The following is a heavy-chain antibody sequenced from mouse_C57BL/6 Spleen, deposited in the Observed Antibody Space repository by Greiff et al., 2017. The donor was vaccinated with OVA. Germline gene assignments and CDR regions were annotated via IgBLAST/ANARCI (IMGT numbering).Heavy chain of an antibody. Sequence: QVQLQQPGAELVKPGASVKMSCKASGYTFTSYWITWVKQRPGQGLEWIGDIYPGSGSTNYNEKFKSKATLTVATSSSTAYMQLSSLTSEDSAVYYCARHYYGSSYFDYWGQGTTLTVSS. V-gene: IGHV1-55*01. J-gene: IGHJ2*01. CDR1: GYTFTSYW. CDR3: ARHYYGSSYFDY. CDR2: IYPGSGST. D-gene: IGHD1-1*01.